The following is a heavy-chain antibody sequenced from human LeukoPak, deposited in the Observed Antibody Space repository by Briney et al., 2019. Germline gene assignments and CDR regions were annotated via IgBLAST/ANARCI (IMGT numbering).Heavy chain of an antibody. Sequence: GGSLRLSCAASGFTFSSYGMPWVRQAPGKGLEWVAVISYDGSNKYYADSVKGRFTISRDNSKNTLYLQMNSLRAEDTAVYYCAKDPHSGSSYWGQGTLVTVSS. J-gene: IGHJ4*02. CDR2: ISYDGSNK. CDR1: GFTFSSYG. D-gene: IGHD1-26*01. V-gene: IGHV3-30*18. CDR3: AKDPHSGSSY.